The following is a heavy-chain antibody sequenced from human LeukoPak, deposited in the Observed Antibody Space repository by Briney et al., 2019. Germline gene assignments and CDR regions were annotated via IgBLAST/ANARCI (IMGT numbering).Heavy chain of an antibody. CDR2: IIPIFGTA. D-gene: IGHD4/OR15-4a*01. J-gene: IGHJ5*02. CDR3: ARGGATGYNWFAP. CDR1: GGTVSSYA. V-gene: IGHV1-69*05. Sequence: SLKVSCKASGGTVSSYAISWVRQAPGQGLDWMGRIIPIFGTANYAHKFHGKVTITTDESTSSAYMELSSLRSEDTAVYYCARGGATGYNWFAPWGQGTLVTVSS.